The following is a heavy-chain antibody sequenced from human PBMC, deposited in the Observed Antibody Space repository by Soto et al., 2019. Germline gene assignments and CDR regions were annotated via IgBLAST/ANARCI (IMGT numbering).Heavy chain of an antibody. V-gene: IGHV3-9*01. J-gene: IGHJ5*02. Sequence: EVQLVESGGGLVQPGRSLRLSCAASGFSFDGYAMNWVRQPPGKGLEWVSGISWNSGNIDYADSVKGRFTISRDNAKNSLYLQMNSLRAEDTALYYCVKASTYSSSQGRFDPRGQGTMVTVSS. CDR2: ISWNSGNI. CDR3: VKASTYSSSQGRFDP. D-gene: IGHD6-6*01. CDR1: GFSFDGYA.